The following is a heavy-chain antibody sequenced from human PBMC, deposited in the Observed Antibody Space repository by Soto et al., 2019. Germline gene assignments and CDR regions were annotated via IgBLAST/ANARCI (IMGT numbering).Heavy chain of an antibody. CDR1: GGTFSSYA. J-gene: IGHJ6*02. Sequence: GASVKVSFKASGGTFSSYAISWVRQAPGQGREWMGGIIPIFGTANYAQKFQGRVTITADKSTSTAYMELSSLRSEDTAVYYCATGGIRLWLPNYYYFDMDVWGQGTTVTVSS. CDR3: ATGGIRLWLPNYYYFDMDV. D-gene: IGHD5-18*01. CDR2: IIPIFGTA. V-gene: IGHV1-69*06.